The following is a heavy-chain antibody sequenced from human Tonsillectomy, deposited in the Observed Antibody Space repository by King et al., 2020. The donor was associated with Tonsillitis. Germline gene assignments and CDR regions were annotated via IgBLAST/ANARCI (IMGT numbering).Heavy chain of an antibody. CDR3: ARNRDYGDYVDF. CDR1: GDSLTSGGYF. V-gene: IGHV4-31*03. Sequence: VQLQESGPGLVRPSQTLSLICSVSGDSLTSGGYFWSWIRQHPDKGLEWIGSIYHSGPTFHTPSLRSRLFMSVDTSNNQFSLRLTSVTAADTAVYYCARNRDYGDYVDFWGQGTLVAVSS. J-gene: IGHJ4*02. CDR2: IYHSGPT. D-gene: IGHD4-17*01.